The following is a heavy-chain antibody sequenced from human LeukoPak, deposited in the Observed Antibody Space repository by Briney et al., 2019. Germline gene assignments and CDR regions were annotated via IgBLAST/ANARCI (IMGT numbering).Heavy chain of an antibody. CDR2: ITGDGGTT. V-gene: IGHV3-43*02. D-gene: IGHD3-3*01. CDR1: GFTFDDFT. Sequence: GGSQRLSCAASGFTFDDFTMHWFRQPPGRGLQWVSLITGDGGTTSYADSVKGRFTISRDNSKNSLYLHMNSLRNEDTALYYCAKGHFGAGHYWGQGTLVTVSS. J-gene: IGHJ4*02. CDR3: AKGHFGAGHY.